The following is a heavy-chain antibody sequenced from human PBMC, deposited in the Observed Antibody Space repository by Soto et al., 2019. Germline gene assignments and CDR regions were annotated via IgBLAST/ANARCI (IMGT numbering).Heavy chain of an antibody. CDR1: RGTFRSYA. J-gene: IGHJ3*02. D-gene: IGHD5-12*01. Sequence: GASVQVSCMASRGTFRSYASSWVRQAPGQGLEWMGGIIPICGTANYAQKFQGRVTITADESTSTAYIELSSMRSEDTAVYYCARDRGSGYDSYDAFDIWGQGTMVTVSS. CDR2: IIPICGTA. CDR3: ARDRGSGYDSYDAFDI. V-gene: IGHV1-69*13.